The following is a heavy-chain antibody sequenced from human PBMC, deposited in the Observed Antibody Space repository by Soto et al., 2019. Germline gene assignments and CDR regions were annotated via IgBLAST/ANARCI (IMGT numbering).Heavy chain of an antibody. CDR3: ARVLRPYYYYYGMDV. D-gene: IGHD3-10*01. Sequence: SVKVSCKASGGTFSSYAISWVRQAPGQGLEWMGGIIPIFGTANYAQKFQGRATITADESTSTAYMELSSLRSEDTAVYYCARVLRPYYYYYGMDVWGQGTTVTVSS. CDR2: IIPIFGTA. CDR1: GGTFSSYA. V-gene: IGHV1-69*13. J-gene: IGHJ6*02.